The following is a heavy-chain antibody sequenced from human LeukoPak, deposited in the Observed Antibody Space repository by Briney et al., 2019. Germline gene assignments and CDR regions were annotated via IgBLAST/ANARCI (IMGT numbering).Heavy chain of an antibody. CDR3: ARDHSSGWYWFDP. V-gene: IGHV1-18*01. J-gene: IGHJ5*02. D-gene: IGHD6-19*01. CDR2: ISAYNGNT. CDR1: GYTFTSYG. Sequence: ASVKVSCKASGYTFTSYGISRVRQAPGQGLEWMGWISAYNGNTNYAQKFQGRVTMTTDTSTSTAYMELRSLRSDDTAVYYCARDHSSGWYWFDPWGQGTLVTVSS.